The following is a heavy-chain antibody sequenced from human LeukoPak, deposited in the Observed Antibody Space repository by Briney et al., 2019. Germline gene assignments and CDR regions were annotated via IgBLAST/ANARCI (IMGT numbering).Heavy chain of an antibody. D-gene: IGHD6-6*01. J-gene: IGHJ4*02. CDR3: AKSDGSSSTPYDY. Sequence: GESLRLSCAASGFTFSRYWIHWVRQAPGKGLEWVSRINPDGSTTTYADFVKGRFTISRDNAKNTLYLQMNSLRAEDTAVYYCAKSDGSSSTPYDYWGQGTLVTVSS. V-gene: IGHV3-74*01. CDR1: GFTFSRYW. CDR2: INPDGSTT.